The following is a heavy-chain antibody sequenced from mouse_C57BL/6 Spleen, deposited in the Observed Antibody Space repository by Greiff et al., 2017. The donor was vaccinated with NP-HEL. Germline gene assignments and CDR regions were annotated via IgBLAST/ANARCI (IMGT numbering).Heavy chain of an antibody. D-gene: IGHD2-3*01. CDR2: IHPNSGST. CDR3: ASPASDGYYGDFDY. Sequence: QVQLQQPGAELVKPGASVKLSCKASGYTFTSYWMHWVKQRPGQGLEWIGMIHPNSGSTNYNEKFKSKATLTVDKSSSTAYMQLSSLTSEDSAVYDCASPASDGYYGDFDYWGQGTTLTVSS. J-gene: IGHJ2*01. V-gene: IGHV1-64*01. CDR1: GYTFTSYW.